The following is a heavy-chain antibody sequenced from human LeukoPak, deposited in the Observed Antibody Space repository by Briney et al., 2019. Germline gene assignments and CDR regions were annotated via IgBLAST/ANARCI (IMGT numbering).Heavy chain of an antibody. CDR1: GGSISSGGYS. J-gene: IGHJ4*02. CDR2: IYHSQST. V-gene: IGHV4-30-2*01. Sequence: PSQTLSLTCAVSGGSISSGGYSWSWSRQPPGKGLEWIGYIYHSQSTNYNPSLKSRVTISEDRSKNQFSLKLSSVTAADTAVYYCARGDSRPDYWGQGILVTVSS. D-gene: IGHD5-18*01. CDR3: ARGDSRPDY.